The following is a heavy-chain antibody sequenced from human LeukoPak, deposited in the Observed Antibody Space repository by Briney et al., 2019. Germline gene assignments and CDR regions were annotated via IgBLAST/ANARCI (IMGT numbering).Heavy chain of an antibody. V-gene: IGHV3-48*02. CDR1: GFSFSSYS. D-gene: IGHD3-10*01. CDR3: ARESGSGSYFAY. Sequence: GVTLRLSCAASGFSFSSYSMNWVRQAPGKGREWVSYIRRSRSANHYADSVKGRFTISRDIAKNSLYLQMNSLRDEDTAVYYCARESGSGSYFAYWGQGALVSVSS. J-gene: IGHJ4*02. CDR2: IRRSRSAN.